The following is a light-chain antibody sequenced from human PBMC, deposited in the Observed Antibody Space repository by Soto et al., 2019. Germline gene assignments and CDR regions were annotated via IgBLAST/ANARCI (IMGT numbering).Light chain of an antibody. CDR3: QQRSNWPPYT. V-gene: IGKV3-15*01. CDR2: DAS. CDR1: ESVSRN. Sequence: EVVMTQSPATLSVSPGERATLACRASESVSRNLAWYQQKPGQAPRLLIYDASTRATGIPGRFSGGGSGTEFTLTISSLEPEDFAVYYCQQRSNWPPYTFGQGTKVDIK. J-gene: IGKJ2*01.